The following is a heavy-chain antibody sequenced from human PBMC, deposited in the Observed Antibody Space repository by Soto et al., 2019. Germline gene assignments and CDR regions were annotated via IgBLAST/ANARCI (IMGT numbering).Heavy chain of an antibody. CDR3: ARDLRYVSSGHILY. J-gene: IGHJ4*02. V-gene: IGHV1-18*04. Sequence: RASSEVSCKASGYTFTSYGIIWVRQAPGQGLEWMGWISAYNGNTNYAQKLQGRVTMTTDTSTSTAYMELRSLRSDDTAVYYCARDLRYVSSGHILYRGQRTLVTFST. CDR2: ISAYNGNT. D-gene: IGHD3-22*01. CDR1: GYTFTSYG.